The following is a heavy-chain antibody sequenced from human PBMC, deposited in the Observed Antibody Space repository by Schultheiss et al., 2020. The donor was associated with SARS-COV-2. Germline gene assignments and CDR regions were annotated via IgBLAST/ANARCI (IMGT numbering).Heavy chain of an antibody. Sequence: SETLSLTCTVSGGSFSNYYWSWIRQPPGKGLEWFGYIYYTGSTNYNPSLKSRVTISVDTSTNQFSLKLSSVTAADTAVYYCARNYGGYFDLWGRGSLVTVS. J-gene: IGHJ2*01. CDR2: IYYTGST. D-gene: IGHD3-16*01. CDR1: GGSFSNYY. CDR3: ARNYGGYFDL. V-gene: IGHV4-59*01.